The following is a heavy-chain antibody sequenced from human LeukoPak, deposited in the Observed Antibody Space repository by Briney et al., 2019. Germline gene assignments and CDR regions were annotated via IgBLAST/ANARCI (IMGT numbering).Heavy chain of an antibody. CDR3: ARERALRRSSGWYGWFDP. Sequence: ASVKVSCKASGYTFTSYGISWVRQAPGQGLEWMGWINAGNGNTKYSQKFQGRVTITRDTSASTAYMELSSLRSEDTAVYYCARERALRRSSGWYGWFDPWGQGTLVTVSS. CDR2: INAGNGNT. CDR1: GYTFTSYG. V-gene: IGHV1-3*01. J-gene: IGHJ5*02. D-gene: IGHD6-19*01.